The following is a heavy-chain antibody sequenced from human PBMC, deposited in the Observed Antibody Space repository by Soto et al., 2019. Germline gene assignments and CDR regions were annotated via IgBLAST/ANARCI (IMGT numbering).Heavy chain of an antibody. CDR1: GFTFSSYA. CDR2: ISYDGSNK. V-gene: IGHV3-30-3*01. D-gene: IGHD3-22*01. J-gene: IGHJ3*02. CDR3: ARDATGITMIVVVTGAFDI. Sequence: PGGSLRLSCAASGFTFSSYAMHWVRQAPGKGLEWVAVISYDGSNKYYADSVKGRFTISRDNSKNTLYLQMNSLRAEDTAVYYCARDATGITMIVVVTGAFDIWGQGTMVTVSS.